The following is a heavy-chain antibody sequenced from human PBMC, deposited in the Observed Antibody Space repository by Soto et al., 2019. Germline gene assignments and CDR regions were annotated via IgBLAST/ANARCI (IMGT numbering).Heavy chain of an antibody. D-gene: IGHD3-10*01. Sequence: PGGSLRLSCSASGFTFSSYTIHWVRQAPGKGLEYVSTISSNGGRTYYADSVKGRFTISRDNSKNTVYLQMNSLRAEDTAVYFCARCDGSATYCFFFAYWGQGTPVTVSS. J-gene: IGHJ4*02. CDR3: ARCDGSATYCFFFAY. CDR1: GFTFSSYT. V-gene: IGHV3-64*04. CDR2: ISSNGGRT.